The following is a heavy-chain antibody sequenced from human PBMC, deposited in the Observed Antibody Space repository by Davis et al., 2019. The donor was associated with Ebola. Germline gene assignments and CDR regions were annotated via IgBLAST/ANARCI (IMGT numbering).Heavy chain of an antibody. CDR2: ISAYNGNT. CDR1: GYTFTSYG. CDR3: LRDEDF. J-gene: IGHJ4*02. V-gene: IGHV1-18*01. Sequence: AASVKVSCKTSGYTFTSYGISWVRQAPGQGLEWMGWISAYNGNTNYAQRLQGRVTMTTDTSTTTAYMELRSLRSDDTAVYYCLRDEDFWGQGTLVTVTS.